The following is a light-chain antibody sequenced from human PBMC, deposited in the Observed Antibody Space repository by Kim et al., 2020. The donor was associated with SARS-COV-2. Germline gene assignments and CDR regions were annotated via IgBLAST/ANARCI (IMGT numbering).Light chain of an antibody. CDR2: EVN. Sequence: QSALTQPPSVSGSPGQSVTISCTGTSSDVGFYDRVSWYQQSPGTAPKLIIYEVNNRPSGVPDRFSGSKSGNTASLTISGLQPADEANYYCSSDTTSSTLIFGGGTKVTVL. CDR3: SSDTTSSTLI. J-gene: IGLJ2*01. CDR1: SSDVGFYDR. V-gene: IGLV2-18*02.